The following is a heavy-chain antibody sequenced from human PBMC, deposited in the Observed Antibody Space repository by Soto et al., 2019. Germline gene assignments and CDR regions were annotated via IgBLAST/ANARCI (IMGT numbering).Heavy chain of an antibody. CDR1: GFIFSDSV. J-gene: IGHJ4*02. CDR2: IGGSGSKT. CDR3: AKKRGYDFDY. V-gene: IGHV3-23*01. D-gene: IGHD5-12*01. Sequence: GGSLRLSCAASGFIFSDSVMSWVRQAPGKGLEWVSSIGGSGSKTYYADSVKGRFTISRDNSKNTLYLQMNSLRAEDTAVYYCAKKRGYDFDYWGQGTLVTV.